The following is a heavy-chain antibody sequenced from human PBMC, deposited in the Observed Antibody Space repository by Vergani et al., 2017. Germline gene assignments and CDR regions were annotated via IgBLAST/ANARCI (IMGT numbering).Heavy chain of an antibody. CDR3: ARLCYYDSSGCTDY. Sequence: QVQLVESGGGVVQPGRSLRLSCAASGFTFSSYAMHWVRQAPGKGLEWVAVISYDGSNKYYADSVKGRFTISRDNSKNTLYLQMNSLRAEDTAVYYCARLCYYDSSGCTDYWGQGTLVTVSS. J-gene: IGHJ4*02. V-gene: IGHV3-30-3*01. CDR1: GFTFSSYA. CDR2: ISYDGSNK. D-gene: IGHD3-22*01.